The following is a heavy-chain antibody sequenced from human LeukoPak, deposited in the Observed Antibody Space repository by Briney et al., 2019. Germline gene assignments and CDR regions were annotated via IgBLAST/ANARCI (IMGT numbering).Heavy chain of an antibody. J-gene: IGHJ4*02. CDR2: INHSGST. CDR1: GGSFSGYY. V-gene: IGHV4-34*01. Sequence: PSETLSLTCAVYGGSFSGYYWSWIRRPPGKGLEWIGEINHSGSTNYNPSLKSRVTISVDTSKNQFSLKLSSVTAADTAVYYCASLGGPRGFDYWGQGTLVTVSS. CDR3: ASLGGPRGFDY. D-gene: IGHD3-16*01.